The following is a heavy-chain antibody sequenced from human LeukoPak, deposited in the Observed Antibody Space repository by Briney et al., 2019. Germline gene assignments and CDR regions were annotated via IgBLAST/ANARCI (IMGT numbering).Heavy chain of an antibody. V-gene: IGHV3-43*02. J-gene: IGHJ4*02. CDR3: AKESGKFDY. CDR1: GGSISSGGYS. Sequence: ETLSLTCAVSGGSISSGGYSWSWVRQAPGKGLEWVSLISADGGSTFSADSVKGRFSISRDNSKNSLYLQMNSLRSEDTAMYYCAKESGKFDYWGQGTLVAVSS. CDR2: ISADGGST.